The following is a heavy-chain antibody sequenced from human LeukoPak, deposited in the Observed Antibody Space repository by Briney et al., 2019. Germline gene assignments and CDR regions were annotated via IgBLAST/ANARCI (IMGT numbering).Heavy chain of an antibody. D-gene: IGHD4-11*01. Sequence: ASVKVSCKASGYSFTSYAMHWVRQAPGQRLEWMGWINAGNGNTKYSQKFQGRVTITRDTSASTAYMELSSLRSEDTAVYYCARAPYSNYGWFDPWGQGTLVTVSS. CDR1: GYSFTSYA. CDR2: INAGNGNT. CDR3: ARAPYSNYGWFDP. V-gene: IGHV1-3*01. J-gene: IGHJ5*02.